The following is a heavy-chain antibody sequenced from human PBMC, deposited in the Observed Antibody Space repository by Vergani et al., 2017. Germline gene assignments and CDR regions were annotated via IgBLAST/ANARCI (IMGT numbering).Heavy chain of an antibody. J-gene: IGHJ6*02. D-gene: IGHD5-24*01. V-gene: IGHV3-49*04. CDR2: IRSKAYGGTT. Sequence: EVQLVESGGGLVQPGRSLRLSCTASGFTFGDYAMSWVRQAPGKGLEWVGFIRSKAYGGTTEYAASVKGRFTISRDDSKSIAYLQMNSLKTEDTAVYYCTRPNRMATIFGIRVYGMDVWGQGTTVTVSS. CDR3: TRPNRMATIFGIRVYGMDV. CDR1: GFTFGDYA.